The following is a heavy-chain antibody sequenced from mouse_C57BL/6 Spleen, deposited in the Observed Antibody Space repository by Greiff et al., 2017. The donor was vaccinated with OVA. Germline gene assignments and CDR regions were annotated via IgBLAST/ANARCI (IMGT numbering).Heavy chain of an antibody. CDR3: ARGGGTYYFDY. CDR1: GYAFSSYW. D-gene: IGHD4-1*01. CDR2: IYPGDGDT. V-gene: IGHV1-80*01. Sequence: QVQLKQSGAELVKPGASVKISCKASGYAFSSYWMNWVKQRPGKGLEWIGQIYPGDGDTNYNGKFKGKATLTADKSSSTAYMQRSSLTSEDSAVYCCARGGGTYYFDYWGQGTTLTVSS. J-gene: IGHJ2*01.